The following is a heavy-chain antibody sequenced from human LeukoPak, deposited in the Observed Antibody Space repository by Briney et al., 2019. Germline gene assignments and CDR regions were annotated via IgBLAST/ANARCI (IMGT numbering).Heavy chain of an antibody. D-gene: IGHD3-3*01. Sequence: TSETLSLTCAVYGGSFSGYYWSWIRQPPGKGLEWIGEINHSGSTNYNPSLKSRVTISVDTSKNQFSLKLSSVTAGDTAVYYCARHSWHYDFWGGYPATNIDYWGQGTLVTVSS. J-gene: IGHJ4*02. CDR3: ARHSWHYDFWGGYPATNIDY. V-gene: IGHV4-34*01. CDR2: INHSGST. CDR1: GGSFSGYY.